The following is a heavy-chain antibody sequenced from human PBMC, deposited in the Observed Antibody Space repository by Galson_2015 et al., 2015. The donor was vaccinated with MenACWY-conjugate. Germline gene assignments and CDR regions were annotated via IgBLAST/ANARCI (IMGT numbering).Heavy chain of an antibody. CDR2: FDPEDGET. Sequence: SVKVSCKVSGYTLTELSMHWVRQAPGKGLEWMGGFDPEDGETIYAQKFQGRVTMTEDTSTDTAYMELSSLRSEDTAVYYCATDPSETGSNYVHLDYWGQGTLVTVSS. CDR3: ATDPSETGSNYVHLDY. V-gene: IGHV1-24*01. J-gene: IGHJ4*02. D-gene: IGHD4-11*01. CDR1: GYTLTELS.